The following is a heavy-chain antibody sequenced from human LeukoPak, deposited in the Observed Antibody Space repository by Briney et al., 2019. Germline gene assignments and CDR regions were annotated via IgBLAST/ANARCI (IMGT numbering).Heavy chain of an antibody. J-gene: IGHJ1*01. CDR1: GFTFSSEA. Sequence: GGSLRLSCAVSGFTFSSEAMGWVRQLPGGGLEWVSTISPAGGTTYYAESMKGRFTISRDNSKSTLYLQMNSLRAEDTAVYYCATSIVGLTYDEHFQHWGQGTLVTVSS. CDR3: ATSIVGLTYDEHFQH. CDR2: ISPAGGTT. D-gene: IGHD1-26*01. V-gene: IGHV3-23*01.